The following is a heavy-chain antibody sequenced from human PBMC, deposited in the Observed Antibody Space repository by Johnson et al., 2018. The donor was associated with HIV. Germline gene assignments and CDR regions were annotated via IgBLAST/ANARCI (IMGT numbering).Heavy chain of an antibody. CDR1: GFTVSSNY. V-gene: IGHV3-66*01. Sequence: VQLVESGGGLVQPGGSLRLSCAASGFTVSSNYMSWVRQAPGKGLAWVSVIYSGGSTYYADSVKGRFTISRDNSKNTLYLQMNSLRAEDTAVYYCAREGTVSYGGAFDIWGRGTMVTVSP. J-gene: IGHJ3*02. D-gene: IGHD4-17*01. CDR3: AREGTVSYGGAFDI. CDR2: IYSGGST.